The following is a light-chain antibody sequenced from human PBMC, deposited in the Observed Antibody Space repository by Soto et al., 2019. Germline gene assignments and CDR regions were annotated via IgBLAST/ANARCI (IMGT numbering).Light chain of an antibody. J-gene: IGKJ4*01. CDR2: GAS. CDR1: QSVSSSY. Sequence: EIVLTQSPGTLSLSPGERATLSCRASQSVSSSYLAWYQQKPGQAPRLLIYGASSRATGIPDRFSGSGSGTDFTLTISRLEPEDFAVYYCQQYGSSPRLTFGGRTKVDI. V-gene: IGKV3-20*01. CDR3: QQYGSSPRLT.